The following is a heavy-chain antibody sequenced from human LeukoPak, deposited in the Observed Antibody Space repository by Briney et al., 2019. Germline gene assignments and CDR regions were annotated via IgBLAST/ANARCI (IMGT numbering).Heavy chain of an antibody. J-gene: IGHJ4*02. Sequence: SETLSLTCTVSGGSISSGSYYWSWIRQPAGKGLEWIGRIYTSGSTNYNPSLKSRVTISVDTSKNQFSLKLSSVTAADTAVYYCARKARYSSSSPSHHDYWGQGTLVTVSS. CDR1: GGSISSGSYY. D-gene: IGHD6-6*01. V-gene: IGHV4-61*02. CDR2: IYTSGST. CDR3: ARKARYSSSSPSHHDY.